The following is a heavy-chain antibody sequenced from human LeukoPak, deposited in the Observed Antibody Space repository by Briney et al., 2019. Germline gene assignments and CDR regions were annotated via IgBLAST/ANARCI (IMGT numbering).Heavy chain of an antibody. CDR3: ARGYGSGWYFDY. J-gene: IGHJ4*02. CDR2: ISYDGSIN. V-gene: IGHV3-30*09. D-gene: IGHD6-19*01. Sequence: PGRSLRLSCAASGFTFSSYAIHWVRQAPGKGLEWVALISYDGSINYYADSVKGRFAISRGNSKNTLYLQMNSLRAEDTAVYYCARGYGSGWYFDYWGQGTLVTVST. CDR1: GFTFSSYA.